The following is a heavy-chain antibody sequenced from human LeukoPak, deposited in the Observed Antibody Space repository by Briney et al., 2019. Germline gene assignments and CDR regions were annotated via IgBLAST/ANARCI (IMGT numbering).Heavy chain of an antibody. CDR1: GITFSSYW. Sequence: GGSLRLSCAASGITFSSYWMHWVRQAPGKGLVWVSRINTDGSSTKYADSVKGRFTISRDNAKNTLYLQMDSLRVDDTAVYYCAAWEVIAATPPYFHHWGQGTLVTVSS. D-gene: IGHD2-15*01. V-gene: IGHV3-74*03. J-gene: IGHJ1*01. CDR2: INTDGSST. CDR3: AAWEVIAATPPYFHH.